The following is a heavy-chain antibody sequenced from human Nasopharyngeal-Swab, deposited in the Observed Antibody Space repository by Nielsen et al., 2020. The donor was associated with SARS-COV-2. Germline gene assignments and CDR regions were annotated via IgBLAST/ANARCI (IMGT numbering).Heavy chain of an antibody. CDR1: GYSISSGYY. Sequence: SETLSLTCTVSGYSISSGYYWGWIRQPPGKGLEWIGSIYHSGSTYYNPSLKSRVTISVDTSKNQSSLKLSSVTAADTAVYYCARDLAYYYDSSGYYWAGYYYGMDVWGQGTTVTVSS. J-gene: IGHJ6*02. CDR2: IYHSGST. D-gene: IGHD3-22*01. V-gene: IGHV4-38-2*02. CDR3: ARDLAYYYDSSGYYWAGYYYGMDV.